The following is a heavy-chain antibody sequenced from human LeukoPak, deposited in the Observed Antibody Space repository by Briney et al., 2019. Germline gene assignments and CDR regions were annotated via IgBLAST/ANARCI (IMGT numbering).Heavy chain of an antibody. D-gene: IGHD3-22*01. CDR3: ARLDSSGYYLDYYFDY. CDR2: IYHSGST. Sequence: GSLRLSCAASGFTFSSYSMNWVRQPPGKGLEWIGEIYHSGSTNYNPSLKSRVTISVDKSKNQFSLKLSSVTAADTAVYYCARLDSSGYYLDYYFDYWGQGTLVTVSS. V-gene: IGHV4-4*02. CDR1: GFTFSSYSM. J-gene: IGHJ4*02.